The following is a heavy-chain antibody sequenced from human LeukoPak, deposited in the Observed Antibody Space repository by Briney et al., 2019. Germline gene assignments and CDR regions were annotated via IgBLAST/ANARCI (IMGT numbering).Heavy chain of an antibody. V-gene: IGHV1-18*01. CDR3: AREVQGYSSGWCADNWFDP. Sequence: ASVEVSCKASGYTFTSYGISWVRQAPGQGLEWMGWISAYNGNTNYAQKLQGRVTMTTDTSTSTAYMELRSLRSDDTAVYYCAREVQGYSSGWCADNWFDPWGQGTLVTVSS. J-gene: IGHJ5*02. CDR1: GYTFTSYG. D-gene: IGHD6-19*01. CDR2: ISAYNGNT.